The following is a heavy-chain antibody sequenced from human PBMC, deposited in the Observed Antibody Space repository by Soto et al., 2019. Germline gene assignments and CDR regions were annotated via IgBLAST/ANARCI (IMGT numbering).Heavy chain of an antibody. J-gene: IGHJ6*02. CDR3: AKEGSSWPYYYYGMDV. V-gene: IGHV3-30*18. D-gene: IGHD6-13*01. Sequence: QVQLVESGGGVVQPGRSLRLSCAASGFTFSSYGMHWVRQAPGKGLEWVAVISYDGSNKYYADSVKGRFTISRDNSKNTLYLQMNSLRADDTAVYYCAKEGSSWPYYYYGMDVWGQGTTVTVSS. CDR2: ISYDGSNK. CDR1: GFTFSSYG.